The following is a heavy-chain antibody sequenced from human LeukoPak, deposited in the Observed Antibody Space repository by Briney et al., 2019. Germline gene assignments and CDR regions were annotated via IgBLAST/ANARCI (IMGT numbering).Heavy chain of an antibody. Sequence: SVKVSRKASGGTYSSYAISWVRQAPGQGLEWMGGIIPIFGTANYAQKFQGRVTITADESTSTAYMELSSLRSEDTAVYYCARVEGYCSSTSCYNTDYYYYYMDVWGKGTTVTVSS. D-gene: IGHD2-2*02. CDR1: GGTYSSYA. J-gene: IGHJ6*03. CDR2: IIPIFGTA. V-gene: IGHV1-69*13. CDR3: ARVEGYCSSTSCYNTDYYYYYMDV.